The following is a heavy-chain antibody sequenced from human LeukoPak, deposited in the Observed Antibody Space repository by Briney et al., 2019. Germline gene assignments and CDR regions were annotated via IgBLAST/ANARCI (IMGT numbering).Heavy chain of an antibody. V-gene: IGHV4-30-4*07. Sequence: SETLSLTCAVSGGSISSGGYSWSWIRQPPGKGLEWIGYIYYSGSTYYNPSLKSRVTISVDTSKNQFSLKLTSVTAADTAVYYCARVGGSNFPPYYYYYMDVWGKGTTVTISS. CDR3: ARVGGSNFPPYYYYYMDV. J-gene: IGHJ6*03. CDR2: IYYSGST. CDR1: GGSISSGGYS. D-gene: IGHD1-26*01.